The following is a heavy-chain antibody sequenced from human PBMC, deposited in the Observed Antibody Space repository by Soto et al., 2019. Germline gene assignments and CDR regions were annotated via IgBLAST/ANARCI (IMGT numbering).Heavy chain of an antibody. CDR3: ARLSGIQLWSYYFGY. J-gene: IGHJ4*02. CDR1: GYSFTSYW. D-gene: IGHD5-18*01. CDR2: IYPGDSDT. Sequence: GESLKISCNGSGYSFTSYWIGWVRQMPGKGLEWMGIIYPGDSDTRYSPSFQGRVTISADKSISTAYLQWSSLKASDTAMYYCARLSGIQLWSYYFGYWGQGTLVSVSS. V-gene: IGHV5-51*01.